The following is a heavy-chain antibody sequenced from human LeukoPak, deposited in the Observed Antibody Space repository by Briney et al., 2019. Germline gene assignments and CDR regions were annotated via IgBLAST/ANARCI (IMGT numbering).Heavy chain of an antibody. J-gene: IGHJ4*02. CDR3: ARDNGSGWSNLYYFDY. Sequence: GASVKVSCKASGYTFTGYYMHWVRQAPGQGLEWMGWINPNSGGTNYAQKFQGRVTMTRDPSISTAYMELSRLRSDDTAVYYCARDNGSGWSNLYYFDYWGQGTLVTVSS. CDR1: GYTFTGYY. CDR2: INPNSGGT. D-gene: IGHD6-19*01. V-gene: IGHV1-2*02.